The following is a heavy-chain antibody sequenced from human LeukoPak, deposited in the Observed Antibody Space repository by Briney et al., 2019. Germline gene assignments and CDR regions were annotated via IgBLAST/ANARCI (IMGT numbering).Heavy chain of an antibody. V-gene: IGHV3-23*01. CDR3: AKWGDYDVLTGHYVSDY. Sequence: GGSLRLSCAASGFIFSNYAMSWVRQAPGKGLEWASAITGSGGSTYYADSVKGRFTISRDNSKNTLYLQMNSLRAEDTAVYYCAKWGDYDVLTGHYVSDYWGQGTLVTVSS. CDR1: GFIFSNYA. J-gene: IGHJ4*01. D-gene: IGHD3-9*01. CDR2: ITGSGGST.